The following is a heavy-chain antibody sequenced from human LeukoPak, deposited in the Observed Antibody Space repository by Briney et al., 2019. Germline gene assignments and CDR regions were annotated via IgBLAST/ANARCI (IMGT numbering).Heavy chain of an antibody. J-gene: IGHJ3*01. CDR1: GFTVSTNY. D-gene: IGHD1-7*01. CDR2: LTANSDDT. CDR3: GRDPNGNYVGAFEF. Sequence: PGGSLRLSCAASGFTVSTNYMSWVRQAPGKGLEWVSSLTANSDDTTYADSVRGRFTMSRDNSKNSLYLQMNNLRAEDTATYYCGRDPNGNYVGAFEFWGQGTLVTVSS. V-gene: IGHV3-23*01.